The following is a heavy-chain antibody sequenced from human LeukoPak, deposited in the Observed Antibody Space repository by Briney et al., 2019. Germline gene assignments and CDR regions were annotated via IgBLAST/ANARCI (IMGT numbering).Heavy chain of an antibody. D-gene: IGHD4-17*01. CDR1: GFTFSSYA. Sequence: GGSLRLSCAASGFTFSSYATHWVRQAPGKGLEWVAVISYDGSNKYYADSVKGRFTISRDNSKNTLYLQMNSLRAEDTAVYYCARSPSTTGYYFDYWGQGTLVTVSS. V-gene: IGHV3-30-3*01. CDR2: ISYDGSNK. J-gene: IGHJ4*02. CDR3: ARSPSTTGYYFDY.